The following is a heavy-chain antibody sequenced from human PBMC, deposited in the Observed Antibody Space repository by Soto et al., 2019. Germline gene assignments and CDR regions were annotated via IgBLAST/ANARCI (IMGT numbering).Heavy chain of an antibody. Sequence: LRLSCAASGFTFSSYAMSWVRQAPGEGLEWVSAISGSGGSTYYADSVKGRFTISRDNSKNTLYLQMNSLRAEDTAVYYCAKADSSGYYPFNYYYGMDVWGQGTTVTVSS. CDR2: ISGSGGST. D-gene: IGHD3-22*01. CDR3: AKADSSGYYPFNYYYGMDV. V-gene: IGHV3-23*01. CDR1: GFTFSSYA. J-gene: IGHJ6*02.